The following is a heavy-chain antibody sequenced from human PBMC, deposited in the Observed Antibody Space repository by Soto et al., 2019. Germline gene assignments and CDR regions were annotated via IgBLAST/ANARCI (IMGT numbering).Heavy chain of an antibody. CDR1: GFTFSSHG. Sequence: QVHLVESGGGVVQPGRSLRLSCAASGFTFSSHGMHWIRQAPGKGLEWVAVIPYDGSHQYYADSVKGRFSISRDNSKKTQDMTTNSLRAEDTAGYEGAKRRVMEWEAQESDDGGQGTLVSVSP. CDR2: IPYDGSHQ. CDR3: AKRRVMEWEAQESDD. V-gene: IGHV3-30*18. J-gene: IGHJ4*02. D-gene: IGHD3-3*01.